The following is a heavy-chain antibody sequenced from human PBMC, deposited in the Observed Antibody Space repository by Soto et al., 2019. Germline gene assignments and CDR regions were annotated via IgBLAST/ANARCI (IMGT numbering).Heavy chain of an antibody. D-gene: IGHD2-21*01. CDR2: IWYDGNNK. CDR3: ARGLHSLFDY. V-gene: IGHV3-33*08. Sequence: QVQLVESGGGVVQPGRSLRLSCATSGFTFRFYDMHWVRQAPGKGLEWVAVIWYDGNNKYYADSVKGRFTISRDNSNNTLYVQMTSLRAEDTAVYYCARGLHSLFDYWGQGTLVTVSS. CDR1: GFTFRFYD. J-gene: IGHJ4*02.